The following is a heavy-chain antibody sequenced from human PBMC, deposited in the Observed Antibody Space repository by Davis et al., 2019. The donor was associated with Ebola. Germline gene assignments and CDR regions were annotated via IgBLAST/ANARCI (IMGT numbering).Heavy chain of an antibody. CDR3: AKRLNSENFDY. CDR2: ISYDGSNK. D-gene: IGHD3-16*01. Sequence: GESLKISCAASGFTFSSYGMHWVRQAPGKGLEWVAVISYDGSNKYYADSVKGRFTISRDNSKNTLYLQMNSLRAEDTAVYYCAKRLNSENFDYWGQGTLVTVSS. CDR1: GFTFSSYG. J-gene: IGHJ4*02. V-gene: IGHV3-30*18.